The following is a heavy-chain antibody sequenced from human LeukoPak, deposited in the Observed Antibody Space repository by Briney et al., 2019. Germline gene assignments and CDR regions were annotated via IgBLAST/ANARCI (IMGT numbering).Heavy chain of an antibody. CDR1: GYIFSNYG. CDR3: AVLWFGANAHYYYYYYMDV. D-gene: IGHD3-10*01. Sequence: SVKVSCKASGYIFSNYGITWVRQAPGQGLEWMGGIIPIFGTANYAQKFQGRVTITADKSTSTAYMELSSLRSEDTAVYYCAVLWFGANAHYYYYYYMDVWGKGTTVTVSS. V-gene: IGHV1-69*06. J-gene: IGHJ6*03. CDR2: IIPIFGTA.